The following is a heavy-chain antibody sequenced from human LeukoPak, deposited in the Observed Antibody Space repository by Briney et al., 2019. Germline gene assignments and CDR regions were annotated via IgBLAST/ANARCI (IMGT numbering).Heavy chain of an antibody. CDR3: ARDMQNYYDSGRPRYFDL. V-gene: IGHV3-23*01. D-gene: IGHD3-10*01. CDR1: GFIFSNRW. Sequence: TGGSLRLSCETSGFIFSNRWMTWVRQAPGKGLEWVSAISGSGGSTYYADSVKGRFTISRDNSKNTLYLQMNSLRAEDTAMYYCARDMQNYYDSGRPRYFDLWGRGTLVTVSS. CDR2: ISGSGGST. J-gene: IGHJ2*01.